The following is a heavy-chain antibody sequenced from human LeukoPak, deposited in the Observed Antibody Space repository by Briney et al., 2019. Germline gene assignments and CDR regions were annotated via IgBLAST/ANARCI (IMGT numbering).Heavy chain of an antibody. D-gene: IGHD1-26*01. CDR1: GFTFSSYA. Sequence: PGGSLRLSCAGSGFTFSSYAMYWVRRTPGKGLEYVSVISGNGVSTHYATSVKGRFTISRDNSKNTLYLQMGSLRAEDMAVYYCARDPSGGTQPYFDYWGQGTLVTVSS. V-gene: IGHV3-64*01. CDR3: ARDPSGGTQPYFDY. J-gene: IGHJ4*02. CDR2: ISGNGVST.